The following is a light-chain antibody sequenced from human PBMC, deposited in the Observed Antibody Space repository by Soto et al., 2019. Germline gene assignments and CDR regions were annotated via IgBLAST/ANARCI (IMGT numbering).Light chain of an antibody. Sequence: DIQMTQSPSTLSASVGDRVTITCRASQSISSWLAWYQQKPGKAPKLLIYDASSLESGVPSRFSGSGSGTEFTLTISSLQPDDFATYYCQQYNSYSGYNFGQGTKLESK. V-gene: IGKV1-5*01. CDR2: DAS. J-gene: IGKJ2*01. CDR3: QQYNSYSGYN. CDR1: QSISSW.